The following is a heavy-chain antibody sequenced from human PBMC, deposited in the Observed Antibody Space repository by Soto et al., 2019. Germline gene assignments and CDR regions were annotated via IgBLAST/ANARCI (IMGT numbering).Heavy chain of an antibody. V-gene: IGHV3-21*01. CDR1: GFTFSSYS. CDR2: VSSSSSYI. J-gene: IGHJ3*02. Sequence: EVQLVESGGGLVKPGGSLRLSCAASGFTFSSYSMNWVRQAPGKGLEWASSVSSSSSYIYYAESVKGRFTISRDNAKNSVYLQRNSLRAEDTAVYYCARAGVSASAFDIWGQGTMVTVSS. D-gene: IGHD3-10*01. CDR3: ARAGVSASAFDI.